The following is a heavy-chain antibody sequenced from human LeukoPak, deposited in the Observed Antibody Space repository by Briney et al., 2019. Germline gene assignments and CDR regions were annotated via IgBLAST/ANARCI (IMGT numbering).Heavy chain of an antibody. CDR2: ISSSGSTI. CDR3: ARDGIGGHYDFREERPKKSYYYYGMDV. Sequence: PGGSLRLSCAASGFTFSDYYMSWIRQAPGKGLEWVSYISSSGSTIYYADSVKGRFTISRDNAKNSLYLQMNSLRAEDTAVYYCARDGIGGHYDFREERPKKSYYYYGMDVWGQGTTVTVSS. CDR1: GFTFSDYY. V-gene: IGHV3-11*01. J-gene: IGHJ6*02. D-gene: IGHD3-3*01.